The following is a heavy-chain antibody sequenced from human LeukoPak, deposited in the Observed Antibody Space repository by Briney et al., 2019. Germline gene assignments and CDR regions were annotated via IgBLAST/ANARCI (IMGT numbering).Heavy chain of an antibody. CDR3: ARWDYYDSSDPTRGA. V-gene: IGHV3-21*01. CDR2: ISSSSSYI. D-gene: IGHD3-22*01. J-gene: IGHJ5*02. Sequence: PGGSLRLSCAASGFTFSSYSMNWVRQAPGKGLEWVSSISSSSSYIYYADSVKGRFTISRDNAKNSLYLQMNSLRAEDTAVYYCARWDYYDSSDPTRGAWGQGTLVTVSS. CDR1: GFTFSSYS.